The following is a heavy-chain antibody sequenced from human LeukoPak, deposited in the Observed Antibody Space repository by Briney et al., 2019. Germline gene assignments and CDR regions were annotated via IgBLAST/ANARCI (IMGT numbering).Heavy chain of an antibody. CDR2: IYTSGST. D-gene: IGHD3-9*01. V-gene: IGHV4-4*07. CDR3: ARDIQYFDWTQGSWFDP. Sequence: PSETLSLTCTVSGGSISSYYWSWIRQPAGKGLEWIGRIYTSGSTNYNPSLKSRVTMSVDTSKNQFSLKLSSVTAADTAVYYCARDIQYFDWTQGSWFDPWGQGTLVTVSS. J-gene: IGHJ5*02. CDR1: GGSISSYY.